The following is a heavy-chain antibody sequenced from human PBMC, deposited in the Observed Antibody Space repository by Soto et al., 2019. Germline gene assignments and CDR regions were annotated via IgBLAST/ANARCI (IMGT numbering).Heavy chain of an antibody. CDR1: GFTFSSYT. CDR3: ASFGAMVRGVD. V-gene: IGHV3-48*01. CDR2: ISSSSSTI. Sequence: EVQLVESGGGLVRPGGSLRLSCAASGFTFSSYTMNWVRQAPGKGLEWISYISSSSSTIYYADSVKGRFTISRDNAKNSLYLQMNSLRAEDTAVYYCASFGAMVRGVDWGQGTLVTVSS. D-gene: IGHD3-10*01. J-gene: IGHJ4*02.